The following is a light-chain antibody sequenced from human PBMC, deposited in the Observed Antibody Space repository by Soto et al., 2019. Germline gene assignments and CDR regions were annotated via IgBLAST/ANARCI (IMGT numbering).Light chain of an antibody. J-gene: IGLJ1*01. CDR3: CSSAGRNTWV. CDR2: EGS. CDR1: SSDVGSYNL. V-gene: IGLV2-23*01. Sequence: QSVLTQPPSVSGSPGQSITISCTGTSSDVGSYNLVSWYQQHPGKAPKLMIYEGSKRPSGVSNRFSGSKSGNTASLTISGLHAEDEADYYCCSSAGRNTWVFGSGTKLTVL.